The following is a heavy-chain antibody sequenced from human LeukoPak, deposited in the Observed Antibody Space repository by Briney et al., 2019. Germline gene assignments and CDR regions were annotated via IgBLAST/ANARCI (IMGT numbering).Heavy chain of an antibody. D-gene: IGHD3-10*01. Sequence: SETLSLTCAVSGGSISSSNWWSWVRQPPGKGLEWIGEIYHSGSTNYNPSLKSRVTISVDKSKNQFSLKLSSVTAADTAVYYCARDLGWVGSFPANNWFDPWGQGTLATVSS. V-gene: IGHV4-4*02. CDR2: IYHSGST. CDR1: GGSISSSNW. CDR3: ARDLGWVGSFPANNWFDP. J-gene: IGHJ5*02.